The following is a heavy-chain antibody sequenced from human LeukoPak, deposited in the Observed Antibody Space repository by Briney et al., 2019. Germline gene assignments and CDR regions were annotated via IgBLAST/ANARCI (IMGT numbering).Heavy chain of an antibody. V-gene: IGHV7-4-1*02. J-gene: IGHJ4*02. CDR2: INTDTGNP. D-gene: IGHD6-19*01. CDR1: GYTFTRYA. Sequence: GASVKVSRKASGYTFTRYAMNWVRQAPGQGLEWMGWINTDTGNPTYAQGVIGRFVFSLDTSVSTAYLQISSLKAEDTAVYYCARGRHPRKWLVYEWGQGTLVTVSS. CDR3: ARGRHPRKWLVYE.